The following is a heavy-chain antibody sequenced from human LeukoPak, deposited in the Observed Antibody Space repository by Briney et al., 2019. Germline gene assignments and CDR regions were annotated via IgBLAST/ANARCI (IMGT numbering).Heavy chain of an antibody. D-gene: IGHD5-18*01. Sequence: KPSETLSLTCTVSGGSISIYYWSWIRQPPGKGLEWIGYIYYSGSTNYNPSLKSRVTISVDTSKNQFSLKLSSVTAADTAVYYCARAGGYSYGPYYFDYWGQGTLVTVSS. CDR3: ARAGGYSYGPYYFDY. CDR1: GGSISIYY. V-gene: IGHV4-59*01. CDR2: IYYSGST. J-gene: IGHJ4*02.